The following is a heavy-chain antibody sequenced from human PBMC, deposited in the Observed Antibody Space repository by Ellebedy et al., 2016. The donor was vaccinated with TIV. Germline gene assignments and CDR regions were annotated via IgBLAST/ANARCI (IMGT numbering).Heavy chain of an antibody. CDR3: ARVSYGQGGWFDP. CDR2: INSDGSST. Sequence: GESLKISCAASGFTFSSYWMHWVRQAPGKGLVWVSRINSDGSSTSYADSVKGRFTISRDNAKNTLYLQMNSLRAEDTAVYYCARVSYGQGGWFDPWGQGTLVTVSS. CDR1: GFTFSSYW. V-gene: IGHV3-74*01. D-gene: IGHD1-26*01. J-gene: IGHJ5*02.